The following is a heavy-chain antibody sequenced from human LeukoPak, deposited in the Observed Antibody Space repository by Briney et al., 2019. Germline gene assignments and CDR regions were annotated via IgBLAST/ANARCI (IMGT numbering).Heavy chain of an antibody. CDR2: IFPGGSA. Sequence: SQTLSLTCTVSGGSFSSDSYYWSWIRQPAGKGLEWIGRIFPGGSASYNPSLKSRVAMSVDTSRNQFSLKLSSVTAADTAVYYCARRRGYCSGGSCYYYYYMDVWGKGTTVTVSS. CDR3: ARRRGYCSGGSCYYYYYMDV. V-gene: IGHV4-61*02. CDR1: GGSFSSDSYY. J-gene: IGHJ6*03. D-gene: IGHD2-15*01.